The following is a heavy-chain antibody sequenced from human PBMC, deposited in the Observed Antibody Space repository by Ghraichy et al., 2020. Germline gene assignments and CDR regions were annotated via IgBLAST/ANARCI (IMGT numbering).Heavy chain of an antibody. Sequence: LSLTCVASGFNFSSYDMNWVRQAPGKGLEWISYISSTSRTIYYADSVEGRFTISRDNAKNSLYLQMNSLRDEDTALYHCARDPTTVVTPNWFDPWGQGNLVTVSS. CDR1: GFNFSSYD. CDR3: ARDPTTVVTPNWFDP. J-gene: IGHJ5*02. CDR2: ISSTSRTI. D-gene: IGHD4-23*01. V-gene: IGHV3-48*02.